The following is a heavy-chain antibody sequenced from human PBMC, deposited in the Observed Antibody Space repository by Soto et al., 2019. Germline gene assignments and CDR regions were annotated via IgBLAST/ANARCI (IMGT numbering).Heavy chain of an antibody. D-gene: IGHD2-15*01. J-gene: IGHJ4*02. CDR3: ARDKGRSPLDY. CDR2: ISSSSSTI. V-gene: IGHV3-48*01. CDR1: GFTFNNYS. Sequence: PGGSLRLSCAASGFTFNNYSMNWVRQAPGKGLEWVSYISSSSSTIYSADSVKGRFTISRDNAKNSLYLQMNSLRAEDTAVYYCARDKGRSPLDYWGQGNLVTVSS.